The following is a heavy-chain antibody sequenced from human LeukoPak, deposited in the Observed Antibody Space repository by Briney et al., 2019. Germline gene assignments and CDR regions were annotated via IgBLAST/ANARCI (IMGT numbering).Heavy chain of an antibody. CDR2: INPNSGGT. D-gene: IGHD3-22*01. Sequence: ASVKVSCKASGYTFTCYYMHWVRQAPGQGLEWMGWINPNSGGTNYAQKFQGWVTMTRDTSISTAYMELSRLRSDDTAVYYCAREVRGKYYDSSGYYSDFDYWGQGTLVTVSS. V-gene: IGHV1-2*04. CDR1: GYTFTCYY. J-gene: IGHJ4*02. CDR3: AREVRGKYYDSSGYYSDFDY.